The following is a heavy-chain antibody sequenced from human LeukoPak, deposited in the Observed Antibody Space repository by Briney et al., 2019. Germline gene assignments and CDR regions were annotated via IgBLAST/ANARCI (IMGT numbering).Heavy chain of an antibody. Sequence: SETLSLTCAVYGGSFSGYYWSWIRQPPGKGLEWIGEINHSGSTNYNPSLKSRVTISVDTSKNQFPLKLSSVTAADTAAYYCARAGYYYYYMDVWGKGTTVTVSS. J-gene: IGHJ6*03. CDR2: INHSGST. V-gene: IGHV4-34*01. CDR1: GGSFSGYY. CDR3: ARAGYYYYYMDV.